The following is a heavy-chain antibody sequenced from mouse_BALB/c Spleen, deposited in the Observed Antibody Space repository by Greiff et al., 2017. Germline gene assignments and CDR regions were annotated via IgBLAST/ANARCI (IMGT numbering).Heavy chain of an antibody. V-gene: IGHV1-77*01. CDR3: ARRDSVFDY. Sequence: QVHVKQSGAELARPGASVKLSCKASGYTFTDYYINWVKQRTGQGLEWIGEIYPGSGNTYYNEKFKGKATLTADKSSSTAYMQLSSLTSEDSAVYFCARRDSVFDYWGQGTTLTVSS. CDR2: IYPGSGNT. CDR1: GYTFTDYY. J-gene: IGHJ2*01.